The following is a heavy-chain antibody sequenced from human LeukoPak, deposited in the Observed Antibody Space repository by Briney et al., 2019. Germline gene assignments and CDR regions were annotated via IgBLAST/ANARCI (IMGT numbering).Heavy chain of an antibody. CDR1: GYTFTGYY. Sequence: ASVKVSCKASGYTFTGYYMHWVRQAPGQGLEWMGWINPNSGGTNYAQKFQGRVTMTRDTSISTAYMELSRLRSDDTAVYYCARCRKQVPRPVTTVTTCYWFDPWGQGTLVTVSS. V-gene: IGHV1-2*02. CDR2: INPNSGGT. D-gene: IGHD4-17*01. J-gene: IGHJ5*02. CDR3: ARCRKQVPRPVTTVTTCYWFDP.